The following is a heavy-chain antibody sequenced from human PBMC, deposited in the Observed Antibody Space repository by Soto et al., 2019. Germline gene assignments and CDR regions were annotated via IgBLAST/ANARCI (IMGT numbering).Heavy chain of an antibody. Sequence: QVQLVQSGAEVKKPGSSVKVSCKASGGTFSSYTISWLRQSHGQGLEWMGRIIPILGIANYAQKFQGRVTITADKSTSTSYMELSSLRSEDTAVYYCARGSGHIPDGWGQGTLVTVAS. CDR1: GGTFSSYT. D-gene: IGHD3-3*01. CDR3: ARGSGHIPDG. V-gene: IGHV1-69*02. J-gene: IGHJ4*02. CDR2: IIPILGIA.